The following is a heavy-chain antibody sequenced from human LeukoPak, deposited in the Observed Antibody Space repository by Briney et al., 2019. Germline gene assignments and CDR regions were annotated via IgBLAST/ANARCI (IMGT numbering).Heavy chain of an antibody. D-gene: IGHD2-2*01. Sequence: SETLSLTCTVSGGSISSYFWSWIRQPPGKGLEWIRYIYYSGSTNHNPSLKSRVTISVDTSKNKFSLKLSSVTAADTAVYYCARVVPAARRFDPWGQGTLVTVSS. V-gene: IGHV4-59*01. CDR2: IYYSGST. J-gene: IGHJ5*02. CDR1: GGSISSYF. CDR3: ARVVPAARRFDP.